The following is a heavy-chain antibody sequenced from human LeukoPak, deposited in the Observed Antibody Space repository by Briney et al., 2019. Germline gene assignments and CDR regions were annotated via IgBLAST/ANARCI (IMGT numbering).Heavy chain of an antibody. D-gene: IGHD4-17*01. CDR3: ARVLYGEGSVDS. J-gene: IGHJ4*02. CDR1: GFTLSTFV. Sequence: GGSLRLSCAASGFTLSTFVMHWVRQAPGKGLEWVALLSSVGVNQYYADSVKGRFTISRDISKNTLSLLMNSLRGEDTAVYYCARVLYGEGSVDSWGQGDLVTVSS. CDR2: LSSVGVNQ. V-gene: IGHV3-30-3*01.